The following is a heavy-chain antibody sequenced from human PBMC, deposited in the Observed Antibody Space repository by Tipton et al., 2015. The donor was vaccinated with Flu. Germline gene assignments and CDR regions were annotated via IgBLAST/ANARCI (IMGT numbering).Heavy chain of an antibody. CDR2: ICPGSP. V-gene: IGHV4-38-2*02. J-gene: IGHJ4*02. CDR1: GDSIGSDYY. D-gene: IGHD2-2*01. CDR3: ARDPSLGMPEYFDS. Sequence: LRLSCSVSGDSIGSDYYWGWIRQPPGKGLEWIGNICPGSPYYNPSLRSRVTMSVARSNDQFSLRLTSVTAADTAVYFCARDPSLGMPEYFDSWGQGTLVTASS.